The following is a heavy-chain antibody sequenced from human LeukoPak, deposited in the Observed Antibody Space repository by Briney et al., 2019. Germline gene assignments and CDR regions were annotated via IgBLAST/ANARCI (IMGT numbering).Heavy chain of an antibody. Sequence: GGSLRLSCAASGFTSSGYWTHWVRQAPGKGLMWVSRVNSDGSSTSYADVVKGRFTVSRDNTKNTVYLQMNSLRAEDTAVYYCGRGSAVAYNVVDYWGQGTLVTVSS. V-gene: IGHV3-74*01. J-gene: IGHJ4*02. CDR3: GRGSAVAYNVVDY. D-gene: IGHD6-19*01. CDR1: GFTSSGYW. CDR2: VNSDGSST.